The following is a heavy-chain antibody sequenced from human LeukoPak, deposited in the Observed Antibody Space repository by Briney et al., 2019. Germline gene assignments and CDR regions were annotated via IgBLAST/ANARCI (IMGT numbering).Heavy chain of an antibody. J-gene: IGHJ5*02. CDR2: IYYSGYT. CDR3: TRDTGTTGEVKFDP. CDR1: GASISSYY. D-gene: IGHD4-17*01. V-gene: IGHV4-59*12. Sequence: PSETLSLTCTVSGASISSYYWSWIRQPPGKGLEWIGYIYYSGYTKYNPSLKSRLTMSVDTSKSQFSLNLMSVTAADTAVYYCTRDTGTTGEVKFDPWGQGTLVTVSS.